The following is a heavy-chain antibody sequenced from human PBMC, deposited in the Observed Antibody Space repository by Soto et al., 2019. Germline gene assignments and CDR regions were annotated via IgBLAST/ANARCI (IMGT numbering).Heavy chain of an antibody. Sequence: GGSLRLSCAASGFTFSSYAMSWVRQAPGKGLEWVSAISGSGGSTYYADSVKGRFTISRDNSKNTLYLQMNSLRAEDTAVYYCAKDHDYGDYVVGHAFDIWGQGTMATVSS. CDR1: GFTFSSYA. CDR2: ISGSGGST. V-gene: IGHV3-23*01. CDR3: AKDHDYGDYVVGHAFDI. J-gene: IGHJ3*02. D-gene: IGHD4-17*01.